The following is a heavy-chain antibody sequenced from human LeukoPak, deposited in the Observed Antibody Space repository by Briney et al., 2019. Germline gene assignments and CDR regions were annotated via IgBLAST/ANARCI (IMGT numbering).Heavy chain of an antibody. D-gene: IGHD3-22*01. CDR3: AIMHPYYDGSGYWVQ. V-gene: IGHV3-23*01. Sequence: GGSLRLSCAASGFTFSSYAMSWVRQAPGKGLEWVSGISTSGVSTSNADSVKGRFTISRDNPRNTLYMQMNSLRAEDTALYYCAIMHPYYDGSGYWVQWGQGTLVTVSS. J-gene: IGHJ4*02. CDR2: ISTSGVST. CDR1: GFTFSSYA.